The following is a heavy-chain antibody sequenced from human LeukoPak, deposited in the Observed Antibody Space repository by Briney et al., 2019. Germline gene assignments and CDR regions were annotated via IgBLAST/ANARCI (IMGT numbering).Heavy chain of an antibody. Sequence: GGSLRLSCVASGFTFSSYSMNWVRQAPGKGLEWVSYISGSSSTIYYADSVKGRFTISRDNAKNSLYLQMNSLRAEDTAVYYCARVVGSSGWYRGYFDYWGQGTLVTVSS. D-gene: IGHD6-19*01. CDR1: GFTFSSYS. V-gene: IGHV3-48*01. J-gene: IGHJ4*02. CDR2: ISGSSSTI. CDR3: ARVVGSSGWYRGYFDY.